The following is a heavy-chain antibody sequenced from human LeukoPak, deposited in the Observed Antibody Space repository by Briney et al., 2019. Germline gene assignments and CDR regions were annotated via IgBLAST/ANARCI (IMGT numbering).Heavy chain of an antibody. Sequence: SVKVSCKASGGTFSSYAISWVRQAPGQGLEWMGGIIPIFGTANYAQKFQGRVTITTDESTSTAYMELSSLRSEDTAVYYCATHQGYCTNGVCQLDYWGQGTLVTVS. CDR3: ATHQGYCTNGVCQLDY. CDR2: IIPIFGTA. CDR1: GGTFSSYA. D-gene: IGHD2-8*01. V-gene: IGHV1-69*05. J-gene: IGHJ4*02.